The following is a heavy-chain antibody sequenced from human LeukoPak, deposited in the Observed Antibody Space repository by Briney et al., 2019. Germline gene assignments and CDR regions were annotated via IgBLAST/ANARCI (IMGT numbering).Heavy chain of an antibody. CDR1: GGSFSGYY. J-gene: IGHJ3*02. CDR2: INHSGST. CDR3: ARATPYAGDAFDI. Sequence: SETLSLTCAVHGGSFSGYYWSWIRQPPGKGLEWIGEINHSGSTNYNPSLKSRVTISVDTSKNQFSLKLSSVTAADTAVYYCARATPYAGDAFDIWGQGTMVTVSS. D-gene: IGHD4-17*01. V-gene: IGHV4-34*01.